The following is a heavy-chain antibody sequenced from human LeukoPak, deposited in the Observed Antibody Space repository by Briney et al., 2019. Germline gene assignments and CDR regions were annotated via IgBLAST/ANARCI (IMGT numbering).Heavy chain of an antibody. Sequence: WVSAISGSGGSTYSADSVKGRFTISRDNSKNTLYLQMNSLRAEDTAVYYCAREGANEPLNYWGQGTLVTVSS. D-gene: IGHD4/OR15-4a*01. V-gene: IGHV3-23*01. CDR3: AREGANEPLNY. J-gene: IGHJ4*02. CDR2: ISGSGGST.